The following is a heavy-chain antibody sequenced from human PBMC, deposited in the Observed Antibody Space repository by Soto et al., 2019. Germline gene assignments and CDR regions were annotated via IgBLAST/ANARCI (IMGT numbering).Heavy chain of an antibody. V-gene: IGHV3-23*01. J-gene: IGHJ4*02. CDR2: ISGSGGST. CDR3: ARGSPRNTDFDY. Sequence: TGGSLRLSCAASGFTFSSYAMSWVRQAPGKGLEWVSAISGSGGSTYYADSVKGRFTISRDNSKNTLYLQMNSLRAEDTAVYYCARGSPRNTDFDYWGQGTLVTAPQ. CDR1: GFTFSSYA. D-gene: IGHD1-1*01.